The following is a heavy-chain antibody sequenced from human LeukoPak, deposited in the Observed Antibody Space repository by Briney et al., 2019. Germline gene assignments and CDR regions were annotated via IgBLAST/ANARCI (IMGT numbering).Heavy chain of an antibody. V-gene: IGHV3-23*01. J-gene: IGHJ5*02. Sequence: PGGSLRLSCAASGLTFSTYAMSWVRQAPGKGLEWVSTITHSGDSTYYAASVRGRFTISRDNTKNTLHLQMNSLRAEDTAVYFGIAVAGRVSWGQGTLVTVSS. CDR1: GLTFSTYA. D-gene: IGHD6-19*01. CDR3: IAVAGRVS. CDR2: ITHSGDST.